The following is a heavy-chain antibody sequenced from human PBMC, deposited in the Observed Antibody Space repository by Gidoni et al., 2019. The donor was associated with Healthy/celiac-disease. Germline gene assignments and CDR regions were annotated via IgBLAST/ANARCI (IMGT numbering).Heavy chain of an antibody. V-gene: IGHV4-38-2*02. CDR1: GYSISSGYY. Sequence: QVQLQESGPGLVKPSETLSLTCTVSGYSISSGYYWGWIRQPPGKGLEWIGSIYHSGSTYYNPSLKSRVTISVDTSKNQFSLKLSSVTATDTAVYHCARGIAVAGTPGWFDPWGQGTLVTVSS. CDR2: IYHSGST. J-gene: IGHJ5*02. CDR3: ARGIAVAGTPGWFDP. D-gene: IGHD6-19*01.